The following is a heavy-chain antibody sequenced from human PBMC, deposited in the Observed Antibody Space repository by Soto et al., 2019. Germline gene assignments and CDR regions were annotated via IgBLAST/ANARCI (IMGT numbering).Heavy chain of an antibody. J-gene: IGHJ6*02. Sequence: EVQLLESGGGLVQPGGSLRLSCAASGITFSSYAMSWVRQAPGEGLEWVSGISGGGGSTYYADSVKGRFTISRDNSKNTLYLQMNSLRAEDTAVYYCGKGRPTLNKYYAMDVWGLGTTVTVSS. CDR2: ISGGGGST. V-gene: IGHV3-23*01. D-gene: IGHD3-10*01. CDR1: GITFSSYA. CDR3: GKGRPTLNKYYAMDV.